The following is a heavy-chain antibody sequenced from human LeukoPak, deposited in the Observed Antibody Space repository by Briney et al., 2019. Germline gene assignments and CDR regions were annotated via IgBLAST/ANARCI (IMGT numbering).Heavy chain of an antibody. J-gene: IGHJ4*02. D-gene: IGHD3-22*01. V-gene: IGHV3-23*01. CDR3: AKAGMIVVVITHFDY. CDR1: GFTFSSYA. Sequence: GGSLRLSCAASGFTFSSYAMSWVRQAPGKGLEWVSAISGSGGSTYYADSVKGRFTISRDNSKNPLYLQMNSLRAEDTAVYYCAKAGMIVVVITHFDYWGQGTLVTVSS. CDR2: ISGSGGST.